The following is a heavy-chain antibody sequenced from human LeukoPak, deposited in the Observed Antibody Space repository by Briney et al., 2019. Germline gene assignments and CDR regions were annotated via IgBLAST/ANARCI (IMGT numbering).Heavy chain of an antibody. CDR1: GDSVSSNITS. CDR2: TYYRSKWYN. CDR3: TRGAPMLT. V-gene: IGHV6-1*01. D-gene: IGHD3-16*01. J-gene: IGHJ4*02. Sequence: SQTLSLTCAISGDSVSSNITSWNWIRQSPSRGLEWLGRTYYRSKWYNDYAISVKSRITINPDTSKNQFSLELNSVTPADTAVYYCTRGAPMLTWGQGTLVTVSS.